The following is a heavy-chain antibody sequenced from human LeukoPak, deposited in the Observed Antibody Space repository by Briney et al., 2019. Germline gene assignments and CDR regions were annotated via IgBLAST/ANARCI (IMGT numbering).Heavy chain of an antibody. J-gene: IGHJ4*02. CDR1: GLTFSSYA. Sequence: GGSLRLSCAASGLTFSSYAMSWVRQAPGKGLEWVSAISGSGGSTYYADSVEGRFTISRDNSKNTLYLQMNSLRAEDTAVYYCARTITGTVGTIDYWGQGTLVTVSS. CDR2: ISGSGGST. CDR3: ARTITGTVGTIDY. V-gene: IGHV3-23*01. D-gene: IGHD1-7*01.